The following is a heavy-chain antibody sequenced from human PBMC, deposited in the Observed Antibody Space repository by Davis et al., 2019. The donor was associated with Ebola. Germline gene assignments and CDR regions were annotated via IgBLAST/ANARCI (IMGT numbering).Heavy chain of an antibody. CDR1: GYTFTGYY. V-gene: IGHV1-2*06. D-gene: IGHD3-9*01. CDR2: INPNSGGT. Sequence: AASVKVSCKASGYTFTGYYMHWVRQAPGQGLEWMGRINPNSGGTNYAQKFQGRVTMTRDTSISTAYMELSSLRSEDTAVYYCARGTLRYFDWLLYYFDYWGQGTLVTVSS. J-gene: IGHJ4*02. CDR3: ARGTLRYFDWLLYYFDY.